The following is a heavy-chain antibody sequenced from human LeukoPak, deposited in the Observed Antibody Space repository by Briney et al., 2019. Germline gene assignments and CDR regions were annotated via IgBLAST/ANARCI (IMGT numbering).Heavy chain of an antibody. J-gene: IGHJ4*02. D-gene: IGHD1-26*01. Sequence: SETLSLTCTVSGGSISSYYWSWIRQPPGKGLEWIGYIYYSGSTNYNPSLKSRVTISVDTSKNQFSLKLSSVTAADTAVYYCARHKGGSYWNLDYWGQGTLVTVSS. CDR2: IYYSGST. CDR3: ARHKGGSYWNLDY. V-gene: IGHV4-59*08. CDR1: GGSISSYY.